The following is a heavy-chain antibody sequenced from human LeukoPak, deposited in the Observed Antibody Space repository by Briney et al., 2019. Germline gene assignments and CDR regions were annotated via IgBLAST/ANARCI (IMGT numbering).Heavy chain of an antibody. Sequence: GGSLRLSCAASGFTFSSYYMTWVRQAPGKGLEWVANIRYDGSKKFYMDSVKGRFTISRDNDKESLYLKMNSLSDEDTAVYYCAGHYASTDYSRDYWGEGTLVTVSS. CDR2: IRYDGSKK. V-gene: IGHV3-7*01. CDR1: GFTFSSYY. J-gene: IGHJ4*02. D-gene: IGHD3-22*01. CDR3: AGHYASTDYSRDY.